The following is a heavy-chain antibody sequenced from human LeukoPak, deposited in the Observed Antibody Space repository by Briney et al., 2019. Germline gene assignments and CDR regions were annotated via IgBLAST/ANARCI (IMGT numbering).Heavy chain of an antibody. J-gene: IGHJ4*02. Sequence: LSCAASGFTFSNAWMSWVRQPPGKGLEWIGEINHSGSTNYNPSLKSRVTISVDTSKNQFSLKLSSVTAADTAVYYCARGREDSSGYYYLDYWGQGTLVTVSS. CDR2: INHSGST. CDR1: GFTFSNAW. D-gene: IGHD3-22*01. V-gene: IGHV4-34*01. CDR3: ARGREDSSGYYYLDY.